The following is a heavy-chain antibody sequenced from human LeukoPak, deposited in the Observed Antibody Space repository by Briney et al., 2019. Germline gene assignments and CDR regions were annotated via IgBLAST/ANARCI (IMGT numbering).Heavy chain of an antibody. V-gene: IGHV3-7*04. J-gene: IGHJ4*02. Sequence: PGGSLRLSCAASGFAFSVYAMSWLRQAPGKGLEWVAFIKEDGGEIFYVDSVKGRFTISRDNAENFLYLQMNSLRAEDTAVYYCARDRGGRSGLDDWGQGTLVIVSS. CDR3: ARDRGGRSGLDD. CDR2: IKEDGGEI. D-gene: IGHD2-15*01. CDR1: GFAFSVYA.